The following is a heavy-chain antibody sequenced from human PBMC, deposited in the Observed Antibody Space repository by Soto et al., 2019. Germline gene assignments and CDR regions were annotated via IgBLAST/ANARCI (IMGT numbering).Heavy chain of an antibody. CDR2: IYIGGNT. D-gene: IGHD1-7*01. J-gene: IGHJ4*02. CDR1: GFTVSSNY. V-gene: IGHV3-53*01. CDR3: AASARGGGKLPDFDY. Sequence: GGSLRLSCAASGFTVSSNYMSWVRQAPGKGLEWVSVIYIGGNTYYADSVKGRFTISRDTSKNTLYLQMISLRAEDTAVYYCAASARGGGKLPDFDYWGQGTLVTVSS.